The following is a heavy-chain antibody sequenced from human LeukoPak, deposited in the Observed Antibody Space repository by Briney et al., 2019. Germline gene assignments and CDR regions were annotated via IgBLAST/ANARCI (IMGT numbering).Heavy chain of an antibody. V-gene: IGHV4-34*01. CDR2: INDGGNT. D-gene: IGHD6-13*01. J-gene: IGHJ6*03. CDR3: ASSSWYLAFYYYYMDV. Sequence: PSETLSLTCAAYGGSFRAYFWSWIRQPPEKGLEWIGEINDGGNTDYNPSLKSRVIISIDTSKNQFSLKLSSVTAADTAVYYCASSSWYLAFYYYYMDVWGKGTTVTVSS. CDR1: GGSFRAYF.